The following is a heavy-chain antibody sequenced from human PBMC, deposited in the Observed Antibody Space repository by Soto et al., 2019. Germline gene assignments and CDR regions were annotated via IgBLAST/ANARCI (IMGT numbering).Heavy chain of an antibody. CDR2: VKQDGSEQ. Sequence: EVQLVESGGGLVQPGGSLRLSCSASGFIFSSYWMTWVRHAPGEGLEWVANVKQDGSEQHYVDSVKGRFTISRDNVKNSLFLQMNSLRAEDTAVYYCVGGSGWVMDYWGQGTLVTVSS. D-gene: IGHD6-19*01. CDR3: VGGSGWVMDY. V-gene: IGHV3-7*03. CDR1: GFIFSSYW. J-gene: IGHJ4*02.